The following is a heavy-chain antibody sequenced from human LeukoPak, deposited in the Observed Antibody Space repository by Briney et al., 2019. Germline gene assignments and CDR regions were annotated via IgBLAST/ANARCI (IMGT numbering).Heavy chain of an antibody. CDR1: GFTFISYS. V-gene: IGHV3-30*02. J-gene: IGHJ4*02. Sequence: GGSLRLSCAASGFTFISYSIHWVRQAPGKGLEWVAFIRYDGSNKYYADSVEGRFTISRDNSKNTVYLQMNSLRAEDTAVYYCAKHGLPLVVISAPLDYWGQGTLVTVAS. CDR2: IRYDGSNK. CDR3: AKHGLPLVVISAPLDY. D-gene: IGHD2-15*01.